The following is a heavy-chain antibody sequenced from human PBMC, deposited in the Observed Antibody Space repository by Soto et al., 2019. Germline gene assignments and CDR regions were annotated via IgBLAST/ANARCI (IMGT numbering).Heavy chain of an antibody. D-gene: IGHD2-15*01. Sequence: PSETLSLTCTVSGGSISSYYWSWIRQPPGKGLEWIGYIYDSGSTNYNPSLKSRVTISVEVSKNQFSLKLSSVTAADTAVYYCARQQVADTLRYIDYWGQGTLVTVSS. CDR3: ARQQVADTLRYIDY. J-gene: IGHJ4*02. CDR1: GGSISSYY. V-gene: IGHV4-59*08. CDR2: IYDSGST.